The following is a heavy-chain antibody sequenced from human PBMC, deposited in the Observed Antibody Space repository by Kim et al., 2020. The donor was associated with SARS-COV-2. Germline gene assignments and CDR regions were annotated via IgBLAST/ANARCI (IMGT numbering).Heavy chain of an antibody. CDR3: ARHRGVGAFDY. D-gene: IGHD3-16*01. CDR2: IYYSGST. Sequence: SETLSLTCTVSGGSISSSSYYWGWIRQPPGKGLEWIGSIYYSGSTYYNPSLKSRVTISVDTSKNQFSLKLSSVTAADTAVYYCARHRGVGAFDYWDQGTLVTVSS. J-gene: IGHJ4*02. CDR1: GGSISSSSYY. V-gene: IGHV4-39*01.